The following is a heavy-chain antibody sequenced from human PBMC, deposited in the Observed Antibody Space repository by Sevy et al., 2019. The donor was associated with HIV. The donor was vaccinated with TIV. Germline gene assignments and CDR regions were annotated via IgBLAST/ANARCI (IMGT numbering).Heavy chain of an antibody. V-gene: IGHV3-21*01. J-gene: IGHJ4*02. D-gene: IGHD6-6*01. CDR1: GFTFSTYS. CDR3: AREGWGGAARPNYFDY. CDR2: ISSSSNYI. Sequence: GGSLRLSCADSGFTFSTYSMNWVRQGPGKGLEWVSSISSSSNYIYYADSVKGRFTVSRDNAKNSLSLQMNSLRAEDTAVYYCAREGWGGAARPNYFDYWGQGTLVTVSS.